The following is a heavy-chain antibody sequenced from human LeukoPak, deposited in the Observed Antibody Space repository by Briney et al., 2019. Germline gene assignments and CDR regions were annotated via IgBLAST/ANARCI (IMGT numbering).Heavy chain of an antibody. CDR2: IYSGGST. D-gene: IGHD6-13*01. V-gene: IGHV3-53*01. CDR3: ARVIAAGREDAFDI. J-gene: IGHJ3*02. Sequence: GGSLRLSCAASGFTVSSNYMSWVRQAPGKGLEWVSVIYSGGSTYYADSVKGRFTISRDNSKNTLYLQMNSLRAEDTAVYYCARVIAAGREDAFDIWGQGTMVTVSS. CDR1: GFTVSSNY.